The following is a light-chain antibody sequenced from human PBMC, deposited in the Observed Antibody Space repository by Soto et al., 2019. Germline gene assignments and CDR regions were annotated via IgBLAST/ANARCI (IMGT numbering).Light chain of an antibody. J-gene: IGKJ1*01. CDR2: KVS. Sequence: DVVMTQSPLSLPVTLGQPASISCRSSQSLVHSDGNTYLNWFQQRPGQSPRRLIYKVSNRDSGVPDRFSGSGSGTDFTLKISGVEAEDVGVYYCMQGAHWPPWTFGQGTKVEIE. V-gene: IGKV2-30*02. CDR1: QSLVHSDGNTY. CDR3: MQGAHWPPWT.